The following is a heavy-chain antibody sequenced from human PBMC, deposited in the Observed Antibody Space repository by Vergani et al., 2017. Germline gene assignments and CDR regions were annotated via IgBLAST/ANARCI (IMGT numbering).Heavy chain of an antibody. CDR1: GFTFSNAW. CDR2: ISGSGGST. J-gene: IGHJ4*02. CDR3: AKDPSYDILTGSIFDY. D-gene: IGHD3-9*01. Sequence: VQLVESGGGLVKPGGSLRLSCAASGFTFSNAWMSWVRQAPGKGLEWVSAISGSGGSTYYADSVKGRFTISRDNSKNTLYLQMNSLRAEDTAVYYCAKDPSYDILTGSIFDYWGQGTLVTVSS. V-gene: IGHV3-23*04.